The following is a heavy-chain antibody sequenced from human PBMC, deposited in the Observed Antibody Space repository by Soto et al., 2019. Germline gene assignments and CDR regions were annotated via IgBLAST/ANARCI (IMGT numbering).Heavy chain of an antibody. J-gene: IGHJ6*02. CDR2: IIPIFGTA. CDR1: GGTFSSYA. CDR3: ARGGRFPNTAIIVNYYYGMDV. D-gene: IGHD3-16*02. V-gene: IGHV1-69*13. Sequence: GASVKVSCKASGGTFSSYAISWVRQAPGQGLEWMGGIIPIFGTANYAQKFQGRVTITADESTSTAYMELSSLRSEDTAVYYCARGGRFPNTAIIVNYYYGMDVWGQGTTVTVSS.